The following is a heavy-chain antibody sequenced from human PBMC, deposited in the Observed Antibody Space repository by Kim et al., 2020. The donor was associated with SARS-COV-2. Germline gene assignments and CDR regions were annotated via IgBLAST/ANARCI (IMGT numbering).Heavy chain of an antibody. D-gene: IGHD6-19*01. CDR3: ARPFVSPSGWAFDY. CDR1: GGSFSGYY. CDR2: INHSGST. V-gene: IGHV4-34*01. Sequence: SETLSLTCAVYGGSFSGYYWSWIRQPPGKGLEWIGEINHSGSTNYNPSLKSRVTISVDTSKNQFSLKLSSVTAADTAVYYCARPFVSPSGWAFDYWGQGTLVTVSS. J-gene: IGHJ4*02.